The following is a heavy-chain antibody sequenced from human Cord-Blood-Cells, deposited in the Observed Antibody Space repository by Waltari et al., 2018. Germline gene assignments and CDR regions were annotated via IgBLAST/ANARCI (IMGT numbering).Heavy chain of an antibody. CDR3: ARGDWYCDL. V-gene: IGHV3-74*01. CDR1: GFTFSSYW. J-gene: IGHJ2*01. Sequence: EVQLVESGGGLVQPGGSLRLSCAASGFTFSSYWMNWVRQAPGKRLLGVSRMYSVGSRTSYEDSVKGRFTIARDNAKNTLYLQMSSLRAEDTAVYYCARGDWYCDLWGRGTLVTVSS. CDR2: MYSVGSRT.